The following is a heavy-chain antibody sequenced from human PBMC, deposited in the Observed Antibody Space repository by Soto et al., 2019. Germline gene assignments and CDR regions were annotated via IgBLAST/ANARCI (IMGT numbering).Heavy chain of an antibody. D-gene: IGHD3-3*01. CDR1: GGSVSSTDYY. CDR2: VYYSGST. V-gene: IGHV4-30-4*01. CDR3: DRDNILGILYGGMDV. J-gene: IGHJ6*02. Sequence: SETLSLTCTVSGGSVSSTDYYWNWIRQPPGKGLEWIGYVYYSGSTYYNPSLESRLSISIETLKNQFYLKLSSVTAADTDVYFCDRDNILGILYGGMDVWGQGPTVT.